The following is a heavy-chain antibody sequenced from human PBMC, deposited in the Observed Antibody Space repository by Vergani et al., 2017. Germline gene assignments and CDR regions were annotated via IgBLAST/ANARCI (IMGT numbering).Heavy chain of an antibody. D-gene: IGHD6-13*01. V-gene: IGHV4-31*03. CDR2: IYYSGST. Sequence: QVQLQESGPGLVKPSQTLSLTCTVSGGSISSGGYYWSWIRQHPGKGLEWIGYIYYSGSTYYNPSLKSRVTISVDTSKNQFSLKLSSVTAADTAVYYCARHGVEQQLFHAFDIWGQGTMVTVSS. CDR1: GGSISSGGYY. CDR3: ARHGVEQQLFHAFDI. J-gene: IGHJ3*02.